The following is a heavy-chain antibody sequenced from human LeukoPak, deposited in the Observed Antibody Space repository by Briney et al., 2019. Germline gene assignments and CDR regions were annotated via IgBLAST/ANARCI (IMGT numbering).Heavy chain of an antibody. J-gene: IGHJ4*02. CDR1: GGTFSSYA. CDR2: IIPIFGTA. V-gene: IGHV1-69*13. D-gene: IGHD6-13*01. CDR3: AREGEQQLVPYFDY. Sequence: SVKVSCKASGGTFSSYAISWVRQAPGQGLKWMGGIIPIFGTANYAQKFQGRVAITADESTSTAYMELSSLRSEDTAVYYCAREGEQQLVPYFDYWGQGTLVTVSS.